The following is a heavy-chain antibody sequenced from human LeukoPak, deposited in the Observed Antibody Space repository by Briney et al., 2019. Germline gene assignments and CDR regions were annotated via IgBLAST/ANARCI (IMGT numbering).Heavy chain of an antibody. D-gene: IGHD4-17*01. CDR1: GFTFSSYW. CDR3: ARGGDYHGFDI. CDR2: VNSDGSNT. J-gene: IGHJ3*02. Sequence: GGSPRLSCAASGFTFSSYWMHWVRQAPGKGLVWVSRVNSDGSNTIYADSVKGRFTISRDNAKNTLYPQMNSLRAEDTALYYCARGGDYHGFDIWGQGTMVTVSS. V-gene: IGHV3-74*01.